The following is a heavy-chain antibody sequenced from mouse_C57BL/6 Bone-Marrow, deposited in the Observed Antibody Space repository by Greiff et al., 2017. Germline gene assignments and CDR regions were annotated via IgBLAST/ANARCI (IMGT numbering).Heavy chain of an antibody. J-gene: IGHJ2*01. Sequence: VQLKESGPGLVKPSQSLSLTCSVTGYSITSGYYWNWIRQFPGNKLEWMGYISYDGSNNYNPSLKNRISITRDTSKNQFFLKLNSVTTEDTATYYCARERWLRFDYWGQGTTLTVSS. V-gene: IGHV3-6*01. CDR3: ARERWLRFDY. CDR2: ISYDGSN. CDR1: GYSITSGYY. D-gene: IGHD2-2*01.